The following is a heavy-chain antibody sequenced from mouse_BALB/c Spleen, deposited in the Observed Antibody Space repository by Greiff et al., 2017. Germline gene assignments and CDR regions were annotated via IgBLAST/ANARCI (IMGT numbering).Heavy chain of an antibody. D-gene: IGHD2-10*02. CDR3: ARQYGNYYFDY. CDR1: GYTFTSYW. V-gene: IGHV1-69*02. J-gene: IGHJ2*01. CDR2: IDPSDSYT. Sequence: QVQLQQPGAELVKPGASVKLSCKASGYTFTSYWMHWVKQRPGQGLEWIGEIDPSDSYTNYNQKFKGKATLTVDKSSSTDYMQLSSLTSEDSAVYYCARQYGNYYFDYWGQGTTLTVSS.